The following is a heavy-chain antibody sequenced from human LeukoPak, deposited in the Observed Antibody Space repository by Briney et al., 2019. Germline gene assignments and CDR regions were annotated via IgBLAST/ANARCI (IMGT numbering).Heavy chain of an antibody. CDR2: IYYSGST. Sequence: KSSETLSLTCTVPGGSISSGGYYWSWIRQHPGKGLEWIGYIYYSGSTYYNPSLKSRVTISVDTSKNQFSLKLSSVTAADTAVYHCARTNGGDANAFDIWGQGTMVTVSS. CDR3: ARTNGGDANAFDI. D-gene: IGHD1-7*01. CDR1: GGSISSGGYY. V-gene: IGHV4-31*03. J-gene: IGHJ3*02.